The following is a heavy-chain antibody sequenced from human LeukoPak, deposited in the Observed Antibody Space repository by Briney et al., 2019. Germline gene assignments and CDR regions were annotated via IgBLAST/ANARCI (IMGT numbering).Heavy chain of an antibody. J-gene: IGHJ4*02. V-gene: IGHV4-59*01. D-gene: IGHD2-15*01. Sequence: SETLSLTCTLSGVSISSYSWSWLRQPPGKGLEWIGYIYYSGSTNYNPSLKSRVTISVDTSKNQFSLKLSSVTAADTAVYYCARAISGPQFDYWGQGTLVTVSS. CDR1: GVSISSYS. CDR3: ARAISGPQFDY. CDR2: IYYSGST.